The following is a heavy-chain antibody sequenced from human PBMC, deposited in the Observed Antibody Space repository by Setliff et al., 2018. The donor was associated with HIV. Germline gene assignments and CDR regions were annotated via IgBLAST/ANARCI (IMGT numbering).Heavy chain of an antibody. CDR2: IQSGGII. D-gene: IGHD3-3*01. CDR1: GLTLSNSA. CDR3: AKDRGDYDFWSGYYVY. Sequence: GALRLSCAASGLTLSNSAMTWVRQKPWRGLEWVSLIQSGGIIYYADSVKGRFTISRDNSNNTLSLQMSSLRAEDTAVYYCAKDRGDYDFWSGYYVYWGQGTPVTVSS. V-gene: IGHV3-23*01. J-gene: IGHJ4*02.